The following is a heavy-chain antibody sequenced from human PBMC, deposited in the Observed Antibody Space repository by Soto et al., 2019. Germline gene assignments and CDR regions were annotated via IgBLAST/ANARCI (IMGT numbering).Heavy chain of an antibody. Sequence: QVQLVESGGGVVQPGRSLRLSCAASGFTFSSYGMHWVRQAPGKGLEWVAVIWYDESREYYADSVKGRFTISRDNSKNTLYLQMSSLRAEDTAVYYCARELPGGIAAAGVDYWGQGTLVTVSS. CDR3: ARELPGGIAAAGVDY. J-gene: IGHJ4*02. D-gene: IGHD6-13*01. CDR1: GFTFSSYG. CDR2: IWYDESRE. V-gene: IGHV3-33*01.